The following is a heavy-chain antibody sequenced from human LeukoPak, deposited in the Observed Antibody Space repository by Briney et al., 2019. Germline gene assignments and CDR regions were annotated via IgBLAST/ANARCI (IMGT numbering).Heavy chain of an antibody. V-gene: IGHV3-23*01. J-gene: IGHJ4*02. Sequence: PGGSLRLSCAASGFTFSSYAMSWVRQAPGKGLEWVLAISGSGGSTYYADSVKGRFTISRDNSKNTLYLQMNSLRAEDTAVYYCANLITMIVVVTGAPFDYWGQGTLVTVSS. CDR3: ANLITMIVVVTGAPFDY. D-gene: IGHD3-22*01. CDR1: GFTFSSYA. CDR2: ISGSGGST.